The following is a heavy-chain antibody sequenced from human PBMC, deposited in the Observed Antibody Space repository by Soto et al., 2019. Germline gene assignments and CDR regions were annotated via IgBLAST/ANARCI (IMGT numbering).Heavy chain of an antibody. Sequence: GGSLRLSCAASGFPVTSNYMSWVRQAPGKGLEWVSVIYSGGSTYYADSVKGRFTISRDNSKNTLYLQMNSLRAEETAVYYCETDHQVIAARGALGYWGQGTLDPVSS. CDR1: GFPVTSNY. CDR2: IYSGGST. CDR3: ETDHQVIAARGALGY. J-gene: IGHJ4*02. V-gene: IGHV3-66*01. D-gene: IGHD6-6*01.